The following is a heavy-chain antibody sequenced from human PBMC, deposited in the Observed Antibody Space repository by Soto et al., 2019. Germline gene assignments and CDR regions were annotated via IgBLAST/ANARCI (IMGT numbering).Heavy chain of an antibody. Sequence: GGSLRLSCAASGFTFSSYAMSWVRQAPGKGLEWVSAISGSGGSTYYADSVKGRFTISRDNSKNTLYLQMNSLRAEDTAVYYCAKDPYCISTSCYGPRLNIPSYGMDVGGQGTTVTVSS. CDR2: ISGSGGST. CDR1: GFTFSSYA. J-gene: IGHJ6*02. CDR3: AKDPYCISTSCYGPRLNIPSYGMDV. D-gene: IGHD2-2*01. V-gene: IGHV3-23*01.